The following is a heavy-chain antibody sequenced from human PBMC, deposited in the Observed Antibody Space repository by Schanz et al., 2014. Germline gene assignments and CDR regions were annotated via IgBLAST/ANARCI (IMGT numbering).Heavy chain of an antibody. Sequence: QVQLQESGPGLVKPSKTLSLTCTVSGGSISSYYWSWIRQPAGKGLEWIGEINHSGGTNYNPSLKSRVPMSVDTSKNQFSLILTSVTAADTAVYYCELITLDRGVRNDYWGQGTLVSVSS. V-gene: IGHV4-4*07. CDR1: GGSISSYY. J-gene: IGHJ4*02. CDR3: ELITLDRGVRNDY. D-gene: IGHD3-10*01. CDR2: INHSGGT.